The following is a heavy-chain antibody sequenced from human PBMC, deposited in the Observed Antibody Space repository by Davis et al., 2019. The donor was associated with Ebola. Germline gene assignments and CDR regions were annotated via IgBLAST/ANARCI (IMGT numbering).Heavy chain of an antibody. CDR1: GGSFSGYY. Sequence: MPSETLSLTCAVYGGSFSGYYWSWIRQPPGKGLEWIGEINHSGSTNYNPSLKSRVTISVDTSKNQFSLKLSFVTAADTAVYYCARGRVRRFDYWGQGTLVTVSS. CDR3: ARGRVRRFDY. V-gene: IGHV4-34*01. J-gene: IGHJ4*02. CDR2: INHSGST.